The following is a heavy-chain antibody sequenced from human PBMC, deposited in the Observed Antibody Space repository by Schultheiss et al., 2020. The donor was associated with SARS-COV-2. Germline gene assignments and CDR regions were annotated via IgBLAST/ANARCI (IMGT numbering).Heavy chain of an antibody. J-gene: IGHJ4*02. CDR1: GFTFSSYE. CDR3: ARYSSSSRLTIFDY. CDR2: ISSSGSTI. V-gene: IGHV3-48*03. Sequence: GGSLRLSCAASGFTFSSYEMNWVRQAPGKGLEWVSYISSSGSTIYYADSVKGRFTISRDNAKNSLYLQMNSLRAEDTAVYYCARYSSSSRLTIFDYWGQGTLVTVSS. D-gene: IGHD6-6*01.